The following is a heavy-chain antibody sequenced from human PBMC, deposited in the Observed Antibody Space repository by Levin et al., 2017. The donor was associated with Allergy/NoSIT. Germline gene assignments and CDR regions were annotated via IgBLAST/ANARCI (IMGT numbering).Heavy chain of an antibody. CDR1: GYTVSSYA. D-gene: IGHD2-15*01. CDR2: INAGNGNT. V-gene: IGHV1-3*01. J-gene: IGHJ5*02. CDR3: ARGAGYCSDGTCYSVNVRGWLDP. Sequence: ASVKVSCKASGYTVSSYAMHWVRQAPGQRLEWMGWINAGNGNTKYSQEFQGRVTITRDTSANTVYRELSSLRSVETAVYYCARGAGYCSDGTCYSVNVRGWLDPWGQGTLVTVSS.